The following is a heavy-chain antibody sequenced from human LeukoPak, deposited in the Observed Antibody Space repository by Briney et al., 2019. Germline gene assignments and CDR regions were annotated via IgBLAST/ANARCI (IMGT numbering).Heavy chain of an antibody. D-gene: IGHD1-26*01. V-gene: IGHV4-34*01. CDR2: INDGGST. CDR3: ARGIVGATTGWFDP. Sequence: PSETLSLTCAVYGGSFTKHQWSWIRQPPGKGLEWIGAINDGGSTNYNPSLKSRVTISVDTSKNQFSLRLSSMTAADTAVYYCARGIVGATTGWFDPWGQGTLVTVSS. CDR1: GGSFTKHQ. J-gene: IGHJ5*02.